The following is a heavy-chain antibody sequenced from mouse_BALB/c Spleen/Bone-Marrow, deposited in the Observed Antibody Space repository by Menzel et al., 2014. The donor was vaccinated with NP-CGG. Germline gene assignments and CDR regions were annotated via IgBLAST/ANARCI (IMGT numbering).Heavy chain of an antibody. Sequence: VQLQQSGAELVRSGASVKASCKASGYTFTNYWINWVRQRPGQGLEWIGNIYPSDSYSNYNQKFKDKATLTVDKSSSTAYMQLSSPTSEDSAVYYCTRRDRYDYYGVDYWGQGTSVTVSS. D-gene: IGHD2-14*01. CDR2: IYPSDSYS. CDR1: GYTFTNYW. CDR3: TRRDRYDYYGVDY. J-gene: IGHJ4*01. V-gene: IGHV1S126*01.